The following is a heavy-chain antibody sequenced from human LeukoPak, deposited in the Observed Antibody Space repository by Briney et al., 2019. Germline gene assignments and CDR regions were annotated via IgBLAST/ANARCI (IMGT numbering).Heavy chain of an antibody. D-gene: IGHD6-19*01. J-gene: IGHJ4*02. CDR3: ARDYEYSSGWYAGGDY. Sequence: GGSLRXSXXXSGXXFXSYSMNWVRQAPGKGLEWVSSISSSSSYIYYADSVKGRFTISRDDAKNSLYLQMNSLRAEDTAVYYCARDYEYSSGWYAGGDYWGQGTLVTVSS. CDR2: ISSSSSYI. CDR1: GXXFXSYS. V-gene: IGHV3-21*01.